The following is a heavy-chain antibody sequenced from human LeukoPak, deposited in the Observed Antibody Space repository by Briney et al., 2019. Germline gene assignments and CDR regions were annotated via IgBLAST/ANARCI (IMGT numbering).Heavy chain of an antibody. D-gene: IGHD4-17*01. V-gene: IGHV3-74*01. Sequence: GGSLRLSCAASGFTFSSYWTHWVRQAPGKGLVWVSRINTYGSSTTYADSVKGRFTISRDNAKNTLYLQMNSLRAEDTAVYYCARHNDYGDYFLDSWGQGTLVTVSS. CDR1: GFTFSSYW. CDR2: INTYGSST. CDR3: ARHNDYGDYFLDS. J-gene: IGHJ4*02.